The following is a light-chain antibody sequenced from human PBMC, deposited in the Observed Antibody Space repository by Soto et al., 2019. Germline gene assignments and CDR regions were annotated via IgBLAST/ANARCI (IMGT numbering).Light chain of an antibody. CDR1: QTILSL. CDR3: QQYQTYAT. CDR2: DAS. V-gene: IGKV1-5*01. J-gene: IGKJ5*01. Sequence: DIQMTQSPSTLSASVGDMVTITFRASQTILSLLAWYQQKPGKAPKALIYDASRLGSGVPSRFSGSGSGTEFTLTISSLQPDDFATYYCQQYQTYATFGQGTRLEIK.